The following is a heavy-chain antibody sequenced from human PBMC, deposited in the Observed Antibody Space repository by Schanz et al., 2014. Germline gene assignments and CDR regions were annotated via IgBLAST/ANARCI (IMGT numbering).Heavy chain of an antibody. D-gene: IGHD3-10*02. Sequence: EVQLVESGGGLVQPGGSLRLSCAVSGFIVRSNYMTWVRQAPGKGLEWVSFVHPGGSTYYPDSVKGRVTSSRDSSKNTLYLQMNSLRPEDTAIYYWAKNQYDDVDLSSFYFDFWGQGTLVTVSS. CDR2: VHPGGST. CDR3: AKNQYDDVDLSSFYFDF. V-gene: IGHV3-66*01. J-gene: IGHJ4*02. CDR1: GFIVRSNY.